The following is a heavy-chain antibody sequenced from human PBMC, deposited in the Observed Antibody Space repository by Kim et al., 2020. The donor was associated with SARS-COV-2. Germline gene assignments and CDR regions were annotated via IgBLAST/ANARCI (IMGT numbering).Heavy chain of an antibody. J-gene: IGHJ4*02. V-gene: IGHV3-23*01. D-gene: IGHD2-15*01. CDR2: ISGSGGST. Sequence: GGSLRLSCAASGFTFSSYAMSWVRQAPGKGLEWVSAISGSGGSTYYADSVKGRFTISRDNSKNTLYLQMNSLRAEDTAVYYCAKDNSNIVVVVAATGYFDYWGQGTLVTVSS. CDR1: GFTFSSYA. CDR3: AKDNSNIVVVVAATGYFDY.